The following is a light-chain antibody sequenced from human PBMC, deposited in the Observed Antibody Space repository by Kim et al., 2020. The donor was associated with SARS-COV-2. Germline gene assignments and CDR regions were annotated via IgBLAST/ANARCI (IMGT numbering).Light chain of an antibody. V-gene: IGLV3-19*01. J-gene: IGLJ3*02. CDR1: SLRSYY. CDR3: NSRDSSGNRV. Sequence: VALGQTVRIKCQGDSLRSYYASWYQQKPGQAPVLVIYGKNNRPSGIPDRFSGSSSGNTASLTITGAQAEDEADYYCNSRDSSGNRVFGGGTKVTVL. CDR2: GKN.